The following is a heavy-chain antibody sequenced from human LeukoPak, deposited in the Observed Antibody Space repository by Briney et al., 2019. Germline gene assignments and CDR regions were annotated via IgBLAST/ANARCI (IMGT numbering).Heavy chain of an antibody. CDR2: VYYSGST. D-gene: IGHD3-16*01. V-gene: IGHV4-61*01. J-gene: IGHJ6*03. CDR1: GGSISSDSHY. CDR3: ARGYAGQPYYMDV. Sequence: PSETLSLTCTVSGGSISSDSHYWNWIRQPSGKGLEWIGYVYYSGSTNYSPSLKSRVTISVDTSKNQFSLKLSSVTAADTAVYHCARGYAGQPYYMDVWGKGTSVTVSS.